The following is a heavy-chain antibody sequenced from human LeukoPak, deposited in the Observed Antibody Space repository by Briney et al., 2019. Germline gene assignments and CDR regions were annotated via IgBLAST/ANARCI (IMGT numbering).Heavy chain of an antibody. J-gene: IGHJ4*02. CDR3: ARDGGVSGYDLLDY. V-gene: IGHV3-7*01. Sequence: GGSLRLSCAASGFTFSSFWMTWVRQAPGKGLEWVANINQDGGEKYYVDSVKGRFTISRDNAKNSVYLQMNSLRAEDTAVYYCARDGGVSGYDLLDYWGQGTLVTVSP. CDR1: GFTFSSFW. CDR2: INQDGGEK. D-gene: IGHD5-12*01.